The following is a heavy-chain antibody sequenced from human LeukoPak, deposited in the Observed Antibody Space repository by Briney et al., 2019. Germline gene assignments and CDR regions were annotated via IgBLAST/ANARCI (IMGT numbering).Heavy chain of an antibody. J-gene: IGHJ6*03. CDR1: GGSISSYY. CDR3: ARVARPRGYYYMDV. CDR2: IYYSGST. D-gene: IGHD2-21*01. V-gene: IGHV4-59*12. Sequence: SETLSLTCTVSGGSISSYYWSWIRQPPGKGLKWIGYIYYSGSTNYNPSLKSRVTISVDTSKNQFSLKLSSVTAADTAVYYCARVARPRGYYYMDVWGKGTTVTVSS.